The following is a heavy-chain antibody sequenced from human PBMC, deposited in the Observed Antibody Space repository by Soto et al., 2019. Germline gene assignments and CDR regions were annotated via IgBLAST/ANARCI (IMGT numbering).Heavy chain of an antibody. CDR1: GGSFSGYY. CDR2: INHSGST. D-gene: IGHD3-10*01. CDR3: ARALRRYYYGSGSSVVFDD. V-gene: IGHV4-34*01. J-gene: IGHJ5*02. Sequence: PSETLSLTCAVYGGSFSGYYWSWIRRPPGKGLEWIGEINHSGSTNYNPSLKSRVTISVDTSKNQFSPRLSSVTAADTAVYYCARALRRYYYGSGSSVVFDDWGQRTLVTVSS.